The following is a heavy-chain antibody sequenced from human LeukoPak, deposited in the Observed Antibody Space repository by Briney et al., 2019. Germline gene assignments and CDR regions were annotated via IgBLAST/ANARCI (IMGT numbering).Heavy chain of an antibody. CDR3: ARDSKWLQYNS. D-gene: IGHD5-24*01. Sequence: GGSLRLSCAASGFTFSSYAMHWVRQAPGKGLEWVAVISYDGSNKYYADSVKGRFTISRDNSKNTLYLQMNSLRVDDTAVYYCARDSKWLQYNSWGQGILVTVSS. CDR2: ISYDGSNK. CDR1: GFTFSSYA. J-gene: IGHJ4*02. V-gene: IGHV3-30*04.